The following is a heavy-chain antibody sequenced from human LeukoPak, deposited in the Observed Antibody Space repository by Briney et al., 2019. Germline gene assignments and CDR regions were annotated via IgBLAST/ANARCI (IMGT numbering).Heavy chain of an antibody. CDR2: ISSSGSTI. Sequence: GGSLRLSCAASGFTFSDYYMTWIRQAPGRGLEWVSYISSSGSTIYYADSAKGRFTISRDSAKNSLFLQMNSLRAEDTAVYYCARDSPYYYDSSGHPNWGQGTLVTVSS. CDR3: ARDSPYYYDSSGHPN. V-gene: IGHV3-11*04. D-gene: IGHD3-22*01. J-gene: IGHJ4*02. CDR1: GFTFSDYY.